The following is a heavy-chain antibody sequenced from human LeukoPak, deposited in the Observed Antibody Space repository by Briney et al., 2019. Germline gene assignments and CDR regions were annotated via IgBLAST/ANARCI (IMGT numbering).Heavy chain of an antibody. J-gene: IGHJ4*02. Sequence: GGSLRLSCAASGFTFSSYAMSWVRQAPGKGLEWVSAISAGGSTYYADSVKGRFTISRDNSRNTLYLQMNSLRAEDTGVYYCARRGQYYYDSSGYYYQDWGQGTLVIVSS. CDR3: ARRGQYYYDSSGYYYQD. D-gene: IGHD3-22*01. CDR1: GFTFSSYA. V-gene: IGHV3-23*01. CDR2: ISAGGST.